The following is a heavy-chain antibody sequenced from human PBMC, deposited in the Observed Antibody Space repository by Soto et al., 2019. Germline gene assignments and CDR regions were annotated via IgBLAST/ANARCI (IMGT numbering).Heavy chain of an antibody. V-gene: IGHV1-69*13. CDR1: GGTFSSYA. CDR2: IIPIFGTA. J-gene: IGHJ4*02. D-gene: IGHD3-10*01. Sequence: SVKVSCKASGGTFSSYAISWVRQAPGQGLEWMGGIIPIFGTANYAQKFQGRVTITADESTSTAYMELSSLRSEDTAVYYCARGPIRITMVRGVITHFDYWGQGTLVTVSS. CDR3: ARGPIRITMVRGVITHFDY.